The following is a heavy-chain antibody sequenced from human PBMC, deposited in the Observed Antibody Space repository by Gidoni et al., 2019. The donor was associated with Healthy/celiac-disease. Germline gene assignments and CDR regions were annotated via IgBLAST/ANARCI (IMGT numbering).Heavy chain of an antibody. J-gene: IGHJ4*02. V-gene: IGHV4-39*07. CDR1: GGSISSSSYY. CDR2: IYYSGST. CDR3: ARDNIYYYDSSGYYYGFDY. Sequence: QLQLQESGPGLVKPSETLSLTCTVSGGSISSSSYYWGWIRQPPGKGLEWIGSIYYSGSTYYNPSLKSRVTISVDTSKNQFSLKLSSVTAADTAVYYCARDNIYYYDSSGYYYGFDYWGQGTLVTVSS. D-gene: IGHD3-22*01.